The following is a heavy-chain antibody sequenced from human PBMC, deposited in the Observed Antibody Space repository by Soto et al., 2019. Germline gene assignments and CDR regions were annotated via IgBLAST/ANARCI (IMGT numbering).Heavy chain of an antibody. CDR1: GFTFSSYG. D-gene: IGHD3-22*01. Sequence: GGSLRLSCAASGFTFSSYGMHWVRQAPGKGLEWVAVIWYDGSNKYYADSVKGRFTISRDNSKNTLYLQMNSLRAEDTAVYYCARVFPPYDSSGYYPDWGQGTLVTVSS. CDR3: ARVFPPYDSSGYYPD. J-gene: IGHJ4*02. CDR2: IWYDGSNK. V-gene: IGHV3-33*01.